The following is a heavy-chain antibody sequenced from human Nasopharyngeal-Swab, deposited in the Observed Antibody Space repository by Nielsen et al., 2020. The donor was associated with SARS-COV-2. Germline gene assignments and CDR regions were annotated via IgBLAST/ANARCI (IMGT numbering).Heavy chain of an antibody. CDR3: ARGDRWLVRD. CDR2: ISYDGSNK. CDR1: GFIFSSYG. J-gene: IGHJ4*02. V-gene: IGHV3-30*03. Sequence: GESLKISCVASGFIFSSYGMHWVRQAPGKGLEWVAVISYDGSNKYYADSVKGRFTISRDNSKNTLYLQMNSLRAEDTAVYYCARGDRWLVRDWGQGTLVTVSS. D-gene: IGHD6-19*01.